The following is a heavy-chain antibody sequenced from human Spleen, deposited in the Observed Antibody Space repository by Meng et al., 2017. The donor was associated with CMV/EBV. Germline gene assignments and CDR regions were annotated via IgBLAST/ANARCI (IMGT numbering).Heavy chain of an antibody. Sequence: GGSLRLSCATSGFNFRIYGMHWVRHLPGKGLEWVAFIRYDEKTKYYVDSVKGRFTISRDNSKNTLYLQMNSLRVEDTAVYYCAREKVLLDSWGQGTLVTVSS. CDR1: GFNFRIYG. CDR2: IRYDEKTK. D-gene: IGHD2/OR15-2a*01. J-gene: IGHJ4*02. CDR3: AREKVLLDS. V-gene: IGHV3-30*02.